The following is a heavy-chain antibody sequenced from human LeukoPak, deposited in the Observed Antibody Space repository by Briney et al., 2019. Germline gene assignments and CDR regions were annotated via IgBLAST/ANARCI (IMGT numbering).Heavy chain of an antibody. CDR1: GDSFSRCW. V-gene: IGHV3-74*01. CDR3: TTDTFGARDS. D-gene: IGHD3-10*01. Sequence: GGSLRLSCAASGDSFSRCWMHWVRQGPGKGLVWVSRINEDGSSTSYAESVRGRFTISRDNAKNMLYLQMNSLRAEDAAVYYCTTDTFGARDSWGQGTLVTVSS. J-gene: IGHJ4*02. CDR2: INEDGSST.